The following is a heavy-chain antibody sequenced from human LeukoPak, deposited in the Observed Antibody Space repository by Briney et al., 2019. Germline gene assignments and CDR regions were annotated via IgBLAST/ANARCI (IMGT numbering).Heavy chain of an antibody. D-gene: IGHD2-15*01. CDR1: GFTFSSYA. V-gene: IGHV3-30*04. Sequence: GGSLRLSCAASGFTFSSYAMHWVRQAPGKGLEWVAVISYDGSNKYYADSVKGRFTISRNNSKNTLYLQMNSLRAEDTAVYYCARDGVVVAATPDYYYYGMDVWGKGTTVTVSS. J-gene: IGHJ6*04. CDR2: ISYDGSNK. CDR3: ARDGVVVAATPDYYYYGMDV.